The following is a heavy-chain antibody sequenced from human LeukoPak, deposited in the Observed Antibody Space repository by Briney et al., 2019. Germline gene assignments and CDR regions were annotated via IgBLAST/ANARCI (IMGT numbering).Heavy chain of an antibody. Sequence: GGSLRLSCAASGFNFSSYEMTWVRQAPGKGLEWVSYISSSGSAIYYADSVKGRFTISRDNAKNSVFLQMNSLRAEDTAVYYCATFSVGATTHFFDYWGQGTLVTVSS. CDR2: ISSSGSAI. CDR3: ATFSVGATTHFFDY. J-gene: IGHJ4*02. CDR1: GFNFSSYE. D-gene: IGHD1-26*01. V-gene: IGHV3-48*03.